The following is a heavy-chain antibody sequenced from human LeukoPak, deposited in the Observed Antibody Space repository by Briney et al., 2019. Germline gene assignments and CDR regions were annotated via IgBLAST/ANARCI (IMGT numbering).Heavy chain of an antibody. D-gene: IGHD6-13*01. CDR1: GFTFSSYA. CDR2: ISYDGSNK. V-gene: IGHV3-30*04. J-gene: IGHJ2*01. Sequence: PGGSLRLSCAASGFTFSSYAMHWVRQAPGKGLEWVAVISYDGSNKYYADSVKGRFTISRDNSKNTLYLQMNSLRAEDTAVYYCARDPGAAAHYYWYFDLWGRGTLVTVSS. CDR3: ARDPGAAAHYYWYFDL.